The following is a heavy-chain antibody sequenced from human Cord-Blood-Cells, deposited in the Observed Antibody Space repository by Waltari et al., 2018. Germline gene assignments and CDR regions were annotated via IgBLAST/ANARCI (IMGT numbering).Heavy chain of an antibody. J-gene: IGHJ4*02. CDR1: GYSISSGYY. Sequence: QVQLQESGPGLVKPSETLSLTCAVSGYSISSGYYWGWIRQPPGKGLEWIGSIYHSGSTYYNPSLKSRVTISVDTSKNQFSLKLSSVTAADTAVYYCARRGSGSGYYFDYWGQGTLVTVSS. V-gene: IGHV4-38-2*01. D-gene: IGHD3-3*01. CDR2: IYHSGST. CDR3: ARRGSGSGYYFDY.